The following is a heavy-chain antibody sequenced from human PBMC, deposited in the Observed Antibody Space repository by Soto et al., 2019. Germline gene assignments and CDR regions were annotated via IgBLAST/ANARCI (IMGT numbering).Heavy chain of an antibody. Sequence: QVQLQESGPGLVKPSGTLSLTCVVSGGSISGRNWWSWVRQAPGKGLEWIGEVFHSGDTTYTPSLRSRVNISVDKSKNQFSLKLNSVPAADTAVYYCAKLIYDSRLNYFYFDFWGQGALVTVSS. CDR1: GGSISGRNW. V-gene: IGHV4-4*02. D-gene: IGHD3-22*01. CDR2: VFHSGDT. J-gene: IGHJ4*02. CDR3: AKLIYDSRLNYFYFDF.